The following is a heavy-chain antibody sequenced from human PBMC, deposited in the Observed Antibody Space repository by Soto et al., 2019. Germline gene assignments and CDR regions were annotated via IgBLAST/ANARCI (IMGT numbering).Heavy chain of an antibody. CDR1: GDSISSYY. V-gene: IGHV4-4*07. CDR2: IYISGST. Sequence: SETLSLTCTVSGDSISSYYWSWIRQPAGKGLEWIGRIYISGSTDYNPSLKSRVSRSVDRSKNQFSLKLTSVTAADTAVYYCVRDCSGGGCYSDYGMDVWGQGTTVT. CDR3: VRDCSGGGCYSDYGMDV. J-gene: IGHJ6*02. D-gene: IGHD2-15*01.